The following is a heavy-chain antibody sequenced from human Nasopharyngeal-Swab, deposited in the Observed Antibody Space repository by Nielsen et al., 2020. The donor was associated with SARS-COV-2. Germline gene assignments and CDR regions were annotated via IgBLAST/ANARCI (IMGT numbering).Heavy chain of an antibody. CDR2: INHSGST. CDR3: ARGERNTENRFDP. Sequence: WIRQPPGKGLEWIGEINHSGSTNYNPSLKSRVTISVDTSKNQFSLKLSSVTAADTAGEECARGERNTENRFDPWGQGTLVTVSS. J-gene: IGHJ5*02. D-gene: IGHD1/OR15-1a*01. V-gene: IGHV4-34*01.